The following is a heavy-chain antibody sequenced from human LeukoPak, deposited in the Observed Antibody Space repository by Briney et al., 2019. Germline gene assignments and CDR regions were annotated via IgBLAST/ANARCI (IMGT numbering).Heavy chain of an antibody. V-gene: IGHV1-18*01. CDR3: ARERSDDFWSGYYWDSYYYGMDV. D-gene: IGHD3-3*01. Sequence: ASVKASCKASGYTFTSYGISWVRQAPGQGLEWMGWISAYNGNTNYAQKLQGRVTMTTDTSTSTAYMELRSLRSDDTAVYYCARERSDDFWSGYYWDSYYYGMDVWGQGTTVTVSS. J-gene: IGHJ6*02. CDR1: GYTFTSYG. CDR2: ISAYNGNT.